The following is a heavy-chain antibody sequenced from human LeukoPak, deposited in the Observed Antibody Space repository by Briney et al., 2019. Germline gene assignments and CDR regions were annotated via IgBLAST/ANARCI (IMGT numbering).Heavy chain of an antibody. CDR2: IYYSGST. Sequence: SETLSLTCTVSGGSISSYYWSWIRQPPGKGLEWIGYIYYSGSTNYNPSLKSRVTISVDTSKNQFSLKLSSVTAADTAVYYCARDVAAAGTFDYWGQGTLVTVSP. V-gene: IGHV4-59*01. D-gene: IGHD6-13*01. CDR3: ARDVAAAGTFDY. CDR1: GGSISSYY. J-gene: IGHJ4*02.